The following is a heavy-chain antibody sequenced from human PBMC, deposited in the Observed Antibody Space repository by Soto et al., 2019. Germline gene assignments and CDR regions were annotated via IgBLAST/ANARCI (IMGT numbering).Heavy chain of an antibody. V-gene: IGHV4-30-4*01. CDR1: GGSISSGDYY. J-gene: IGHJ4*02. D-gene: IGHD3-22*01. CDR2: IYYSGST. CDR3: ASKEPYYYDSSGYYPFDY. Sequence: KTSETLSLTCTVSGGSISSGDYYWSWIRQPPGKGPEWIGYIYYSGSTYYNPSLKSRVTISVDTSKNQFSLKLSSVTAADTAVYYCASKEPYYYDSSGYYPFDYWGQGTLVTVSS.